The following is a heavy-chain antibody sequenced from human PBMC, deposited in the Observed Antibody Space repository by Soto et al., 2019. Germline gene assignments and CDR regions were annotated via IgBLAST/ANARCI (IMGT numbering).Heavy chain of an antibody. J-gene: IGHJ6*02. CDR2: ISSSSSYT. CDR1: GFTFSDYY. Sequence: PGGSLRLSCVASGFTFSDYYMSWIRQAPGKGLEWVSYISSSSSYTNYADSVKGRFTISRDNAKNSLYLQMNSLRAEDTAVYYRARGNSRRYYYGMDVWGQGTTVTVS. V-gene: IGHV3-11*06. D-gene: IGHD6-13*01. CDR3: ARGNSRRYYYGMDV.